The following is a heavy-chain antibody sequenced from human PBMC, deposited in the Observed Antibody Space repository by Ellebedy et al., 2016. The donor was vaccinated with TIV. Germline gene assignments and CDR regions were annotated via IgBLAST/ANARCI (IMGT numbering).Heavy chain of an antibody. V-gene: IGHV3-33*01. CDR2: IWFNGRLK. Sequence: GESLKISCGASGFNFRNYHMHWVRQAPGKGLEWVALIWFNGRLKYYADSVKGRFSISRDNFRNALYRQINALRDDDTGVYYCAREVEGGQGDMDVWGQGTTVTVSS. CDR1: GFNFRNYH. D-gene: IGHD1-26*01. J-gene: IGHJ6*02. CDR3: AREVEGGQGDMDV.